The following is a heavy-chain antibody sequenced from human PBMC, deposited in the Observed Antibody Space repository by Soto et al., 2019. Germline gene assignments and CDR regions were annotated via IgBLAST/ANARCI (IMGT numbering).Heavy chain of an antibody. CDR3: AREYTAWPLAYGLDV. Sequence: GGSLRLSCVGSGFTFSTYCINWVRQAPGKGLEWVSSISSRSDIYYADSVKGRFTISRDNAKNSVSLQMNSLRAEDTAVYYCAREYTAWPLAYGLDVWGQGTTVTVSS. V-gene: IGHV3-21*01. J-gene: IGHJ6*02. CDR2: ISSRSDI. D-gene: IGHD2-2*02. CDR1: GFTFSTYC.